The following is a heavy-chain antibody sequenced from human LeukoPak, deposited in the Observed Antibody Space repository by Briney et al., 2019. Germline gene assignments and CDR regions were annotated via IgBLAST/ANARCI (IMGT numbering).Heavy chain of an antibody. J-gene: IGHJ5*02. V-gene: IGHV4-38-2*02. CDR2: IYHSGST. Sequence: SETLSLTCTVSGYSTSSGYYWGWIRQPPGKGLEWIGSIYHSGSTYYNPSLKSRVTISVDTSKNQFSLKLSSVTAADTAVYYCARDITLYSLEQRTNWFDPWGQGTLVTVSS. D-gene: IGHD3-9*01. CDR1: GYSTSSGYY. CDR3: ARDITLYSLEQRTNWFDP.